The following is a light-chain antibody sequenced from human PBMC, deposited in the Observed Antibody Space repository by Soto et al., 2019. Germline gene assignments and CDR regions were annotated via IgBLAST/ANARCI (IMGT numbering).Light chain of an antibody. V-gene: IGKV3-15*01. CDR1: QSVSSN. CDR2: GAS. CDR3: QQYNDWPWT. J-gene: IGKJ1*01. Sequence: EIVMTQSPATLSVSPGERATLSCRASQSVSSNLAWYQQKPGQAPRLLIYGASTRATDIPARFSGSGSGTEFALTISILQSEDFAVYHCQQYNDWPWTFGQGTKVEIK.